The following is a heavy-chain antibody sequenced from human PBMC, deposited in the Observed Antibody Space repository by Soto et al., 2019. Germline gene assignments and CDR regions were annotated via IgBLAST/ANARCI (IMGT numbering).Heavy chain of an antibody. D-gene: IGHD3-16*02. J-gene: IGHJ3*02. V-gene: IGHV1-8*01. Sequence: QVQLVQSGAEVKKPGASVKVSCKASGYTFTSYDINWVRQATGQGLEWMGWMNPNSGNTGYAQKFQGRVTMTRSTSISTAYMELSSLRSEDTAVYYCASLNIVINAFDIWGQGTMVTVSS. CDR3: ASLNIVINAFDI. CDR1: GYTFTSYD. CDR2: MNPNSGNT.